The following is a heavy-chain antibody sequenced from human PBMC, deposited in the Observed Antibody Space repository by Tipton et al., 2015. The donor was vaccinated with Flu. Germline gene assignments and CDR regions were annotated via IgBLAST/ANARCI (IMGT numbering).Heavy chain of an antibody. J-gene: IGHJ4*02. Sequence: TLSLTCTVSGGSISSGSYYWSWIRQPAGKGLEWIGRIYTSGSTNYNPSLKSRVTISVDTSKNQFSLKLSSVTAADTAVYYCARGGDGYNPIDYWGPGTLVTVSS. CDR3: ARGGDGYNPIDY. CDR1: GGSISSGSYY. D-gene: IGHD5-24*01. V-gene: IGHV4-61*02. CDR2: IYTSGST.